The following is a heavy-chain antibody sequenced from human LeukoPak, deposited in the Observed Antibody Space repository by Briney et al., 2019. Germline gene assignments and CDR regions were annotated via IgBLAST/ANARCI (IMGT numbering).Heavy chain of an antibody. CDR1: GFTFRSYA. CDR3: AAAYFGVDQYYYGMDV. D-gene: IGHD3-3*01. CDR2: ISRNGGST. V-gene: IGHV3-23*01. Sequence: GGSLRLSCVASGFTFRSYAMNWVRQAPGKGLEWVSAISRNGGSTYSADSVKGRFTISRDTPKNTLYLQMSSLRAEDTAVYYCAAAYFGVDQYYYGMDVWGQGTTVTVSS. J-gene: IGHJ6*02.